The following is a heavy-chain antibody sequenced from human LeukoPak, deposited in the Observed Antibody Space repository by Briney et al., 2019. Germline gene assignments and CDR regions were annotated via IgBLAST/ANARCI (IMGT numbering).Heavy chain of an antibody. D-gene: IGHD2-2*01. CDR3: ARSVVPAARFDY. CDR2: IYTNGRT. Sequence: GGSLRLSCAASGLPVRSNYMSWVRDAPGKGLGCISDIYTNGRTYSADAVKGRFIISRDNSKNTLYLQINSLKAEDTAVYYCARSVVPAARFDYWGQGILVTVSS. J-gene: IGHJ4*02. V-gene: IGHV3-53*01. CDR1: GLPVRSNY.